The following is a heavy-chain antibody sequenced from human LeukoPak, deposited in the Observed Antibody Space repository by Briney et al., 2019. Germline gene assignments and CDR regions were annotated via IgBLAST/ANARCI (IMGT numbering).Heavy chain of an antibody. V-gene: IGHV4-34*01. CDR3: ATYSGSYSDWFDP. D-gene: IGHD1-26*01. CDR2: INYSGST. J-gene: IGHJ5*02. Sequence: SETLSLTCAVYGGSFSGYYWSWIRQPPGKGLEWIGEINYSGSTNYNPSLKSRVTISVDTSKNQFSLNLSSVTAADTAVYYCATYSGSYSDWFDPWGQGTLVTVSS. CDR1: GGSFSGYY.